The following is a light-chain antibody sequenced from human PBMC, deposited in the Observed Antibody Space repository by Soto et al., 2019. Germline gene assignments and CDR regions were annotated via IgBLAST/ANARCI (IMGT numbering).Light chain of an antibody. CDR3: QQRHNWPPLT. CDR1: QTVGSF. J-gene: IGKJ4*01. V-gene: IGKV3-11*01. Sequence: EIVLTQSPATLSLSPGERATLSCRASQTVGSFLAWYQHKPGQAPRLLIYNTSKRANGIPARFSGSGSGTDFTLTISSLEPEDFAVYYCQQRHNWPPLTFGGGTKVEMK. CDR2: NTS.